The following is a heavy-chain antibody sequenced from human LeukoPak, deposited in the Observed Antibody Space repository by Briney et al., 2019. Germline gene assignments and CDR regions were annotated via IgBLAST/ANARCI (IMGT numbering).Heavy chain of an antibody. CDR1: GYTFTSHD. Sequence: ASVKVSCKASGYTFTSHDINWVRQATGQGLEWMGWMNPNSGNTGYAQKFQGRVTMTRNTSISTAYMELSSLRSEDTAVYYCARVSTAARRFDNWGQGTLVTVSS. CDR3: ARVSTAARRFDN. D-gene: IGHD6-6*01. CDR2: MNPNSGNT. V-gene: IGHV1-8*01. J-gene: IGHJ4*02.